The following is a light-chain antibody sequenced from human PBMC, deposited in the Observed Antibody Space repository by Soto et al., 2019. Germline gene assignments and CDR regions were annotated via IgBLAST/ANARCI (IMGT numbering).Light chain of an antibody. CDR3: SSYTTRNTQV. V-gene: IGLV2-14*01. J-gene: IGLJ3*02. Sequence: QSALTQPASVSGSPGQSITISCTGTSSDVGTYNYVSWYQHRPGKAPKLRIYDVSYRPSGVSNRFSGSKSANTASLTISGLQSEDEADYYCSSYTTRNTQVFGGGTKVTVL. CDR1: SSDVGTYNY. CDR2: DVS.